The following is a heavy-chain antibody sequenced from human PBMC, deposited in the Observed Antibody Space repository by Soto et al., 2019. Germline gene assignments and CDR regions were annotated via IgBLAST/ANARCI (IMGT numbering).Heavy chain of an antibody. D-gene: IGHD1-26*01. CDR2: IKQDGSEK. V-gene: IGHV3-7*03. CDR3: ARGVRWGYIGSYYDY. CDR1: GFTFSSYW. Sequence: GGSLRLSCAASGFTFSSYWMSWVRQAPGKGLEWVANIKQDGSEKYYVDSVKGRFTISRDNAKNSLYLQMNSLRAEDTAVYYSARGVRWGYIGSYYDYWGQGTLVTVSS. J-gene: IGHJ4*02.